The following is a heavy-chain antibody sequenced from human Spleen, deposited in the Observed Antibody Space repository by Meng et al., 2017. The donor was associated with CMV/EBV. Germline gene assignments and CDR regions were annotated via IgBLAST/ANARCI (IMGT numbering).Heavy chain of an antibody. D-gene: IGHD1-26*01. Sequence: GESLKISCAASGFAFSTYAMSWVRQAPGKGLEWVSVIYSGGSATYDADSMKGRFTISRDNSKTTLFLQMDRLGAEDTAVYYCAKIGSFTYYYYGMDVWGQGTTVTVSS. CDR1: GFAFSTYA. J-gene: IGHJ6*02. CDR3: AKIGSFTYYYYGMDV. CDR2: IYSGGSAT. V-gene: IGHV3-23*03.